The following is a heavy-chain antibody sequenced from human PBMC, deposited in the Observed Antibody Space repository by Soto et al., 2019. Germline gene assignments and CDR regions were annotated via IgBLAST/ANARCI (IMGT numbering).Heavy chain of an antibody. J-gene: IGHJ4*02. D-gene: IGHD3-22*01. CDR1: GFTFNNYA. CDR2: ISGSGSST. CDR3: AKERGSSYYVSSGYYSLDY. V-gene: IGHV3-23*01. Sequence: EVQLLESGGGLVQPGGSLRLSCAASGFTFNNYAMSWVRQAPGKGLEWVSAISGSGSSTYYADSVKGRFTISRDNSKNTLYLQMNSLRAEDTAVYYCAKERGSSYYVSSGYYSLDYWGQGTLVTVST.